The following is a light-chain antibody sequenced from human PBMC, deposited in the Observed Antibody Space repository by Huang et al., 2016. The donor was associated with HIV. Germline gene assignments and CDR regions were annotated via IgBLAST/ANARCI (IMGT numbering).Light chain of an antibody. V-gene: IGKV3D-15*02. CDR3: QQYNNWAFT. CDR1: QSVRSN. CDR2: GAS. J-gene: IGKJ3*01. Sequence: EVVMMQSPATLSVSPGERATLSCRASQSVRSNLAWYQRIPGQAPRLLIYGASTRATGVPARFSGSGSGTEFTLTISSLRSEDSALYYCQQYNNWAFTFGPGTRVDIK.